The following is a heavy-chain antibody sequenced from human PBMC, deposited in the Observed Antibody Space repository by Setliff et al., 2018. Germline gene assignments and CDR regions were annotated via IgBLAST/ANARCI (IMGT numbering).Heavy chain of an antibody. CDR2: ISPYSGNS. J-gene: IGHJ4*02. D-gene: IGHD6-13*01. CDR3: ARGGMAAANRKGVFEY. CDR1: GYTFNDYG. Sequence: ASVKVSCKTSGYTFNDYGITWVRQAPGQGLEWMGWISPYSGNSYIAQKFHGRVTLTTDTTTSTFYMEVNILGSDDTAVYYCARGGMAAANRKGVFEYWGQGTLVTVSS. V-gene: IGHV1-18*01.